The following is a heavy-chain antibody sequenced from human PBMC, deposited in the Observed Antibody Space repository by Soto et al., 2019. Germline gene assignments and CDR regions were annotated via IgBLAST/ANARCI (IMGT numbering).Heavy chain of an antibody. Sequence: GGSLRLSCAASGFTFSSYSMNWVRQAPGKGLEWVSSISSSSSYIYYADSVKGRFTISRDNAKNSLYLQMNSLRAEDTAVYYCARGPRDYDFWSGYFPPNWLDPWGQGTLVTVSS. V-gene: IGHV3-21*01. D-gene: IGHD3-3*01. CDR1: GFTFSSYS. CDR3: ARGPRDYDFWSGYFPPNWLDP. J-gene: IGHJ5*02. CDR2: ISSSSSYI.